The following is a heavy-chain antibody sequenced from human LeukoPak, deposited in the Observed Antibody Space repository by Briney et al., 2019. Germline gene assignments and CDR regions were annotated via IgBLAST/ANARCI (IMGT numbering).Heavy chain of an antibody. J-gene: IGHJ6*02. CDR1: GVSISSYY. CDR3: ARAGGDSSGYYHYYYYYGMDV. D-gene: IGHD3-22*01. V-gene: IGHV4-59*01. CDR2: IYYSGST. Sequence: SETLSLTCTASGVSISSYYWSWIRQPPGKGLEWVGYIYYSGSTNYNPFLKSRVTISVDTSKNQFSLKLSSVPAADTAVYYCARAGGDSSGYYHYYYYYGMDVWGQGTTVTVSS.